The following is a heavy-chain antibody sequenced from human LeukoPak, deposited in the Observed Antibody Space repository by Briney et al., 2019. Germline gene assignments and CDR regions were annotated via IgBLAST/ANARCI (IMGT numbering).Heavy chain of an antibody. CDR3: ARELFSSGSCPDG. CDR2: IWSDGSNK. Sequence: GGSLRLSRSASGFTFSYYAIHWVRQAPGKGLEWVALIWSDGSNKYYADSVKGRITISRDNSKNTVYLQMNSLRAEDTAVYYCARELFSSGSCPDGWGQGTLVTVSP. V-gene: IGHV3-33*01. CDR1: GFTFSYYA. J-gene: IGHJ4*02. D-gene: IGHD3-10*01.